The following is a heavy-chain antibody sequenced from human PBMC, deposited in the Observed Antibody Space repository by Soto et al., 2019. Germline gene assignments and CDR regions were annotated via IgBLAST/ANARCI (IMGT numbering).Heavy chain of an antibody. V-gene: IGHV3-23*03. CDR2: ILSDYNT. CDR3: ARRTNGYFGY. D-gene: IGHD2-8*01. CDR1: GFTFRDYT. Sequence: EVQLLESGGGLAQPGGSLTLSWAASGFTFRDYTMTWVRQAPGQVLECISVILSDYNTFYAGSVRGRFTISRDNSKNTIYLEMNSLRAEDTAVYYCARRTNGYFGYWGQGALVTVSS. J-gene: IGHJ4*02.